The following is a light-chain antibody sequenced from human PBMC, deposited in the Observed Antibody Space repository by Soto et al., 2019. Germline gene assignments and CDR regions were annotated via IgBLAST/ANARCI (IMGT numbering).Light chain of an antibody. J-gene: IGKJ4*01. CDR1: QSISSY. CDR3: QQSYSTLLT. CDR2: AAS. V-gene: IGKV1-39*01. Sequence: DIQMTQSPSSLSASVGDRVTITCRASQSISSYLNWYQQKPGKAPKLLIYAASSWQSGVSSRFSVSGSGTDFTLTISSLQPEDFATYYCQQSYSTLLTFGGGTKVEIK.